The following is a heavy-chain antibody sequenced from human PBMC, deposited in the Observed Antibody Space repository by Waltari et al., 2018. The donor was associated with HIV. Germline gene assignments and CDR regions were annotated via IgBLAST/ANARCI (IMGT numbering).Heavy chain of an antibody. CDR2: LSGSSVIHT. CDR1: GFAFNNYA. J-gene: IGHJ4*02. CDR3: ANQRSGQWLTPGH. D-gene: IGHD6-19*01. Sequence: EVQLLESGGGLVQPGESLRLSCAASGFAFNNYAMNWVRQAAGKGLEWVSALSGSSVIHTYYADTVKGRFSVARDNSKSTVYLQMNSVRVEDTALYYCANQRSGQWLTPGHWGQGTLVTVSS. V-gene: IGHV3-23*01.